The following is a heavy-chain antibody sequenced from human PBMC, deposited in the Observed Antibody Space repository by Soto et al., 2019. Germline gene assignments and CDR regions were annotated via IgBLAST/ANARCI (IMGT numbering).Heavy chain of an antibody. V-gene: IGHV3-23*01. CDR2: ISGGADST. J-gene: IGHJ4*02. CDR1: GFTFSTYA. D-gene: IGHD5-18*01. CDR3: AKDLLGYNYAYKDY. Sequence: EVQLLESGGGLVQPGGSLRLSCAAYGFTFSTYAMTWVRQAPGKGLEWVAGISGGADSTHYADFVQGRFTISRDNSKNTLYLQMSSLRAEDTASYFCAKDLLGYNYAYKDYWGQGTLVTVSS.